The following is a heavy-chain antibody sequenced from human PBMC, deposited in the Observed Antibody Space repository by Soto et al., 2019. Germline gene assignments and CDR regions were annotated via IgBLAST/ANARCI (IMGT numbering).Heavy chain of an antibody. D-gene: IGHD3-22*01. V-gene: IGHV5-10-1*01. J-gene: IGHJ4*02. Sequence: GESLKIFCNGSGYSFAGYWITWVRQKPGKGLEWMGRIDPSDSQTYYSPSFRGHVTISVTKSITTVFLQWSSLRASDTAMYYCARQIYDSDTGPNFQYYFDSWGQGTPVTVS. CDR3: ARQIYDSDTGPNFQYYFDS. CDR2: IDPSDSQT. CDR1: GYSFAGYW.